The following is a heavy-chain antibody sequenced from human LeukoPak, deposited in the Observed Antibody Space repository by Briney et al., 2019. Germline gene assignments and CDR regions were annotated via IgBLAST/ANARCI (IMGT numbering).Heavy chain of an antibody. V-gene: IGHV3-73*01. D-gene: IGHD4-17*01. CDR3: TRPTTETTDDAFDI. CDR2: IRSKDNSYAT. J-gene: IGHJ3*02. Sequence: GGSLRFSCVPHGFSPSGSAMHWVRPASGAGREWVGRIRSKDNSYATAYAASVKCRFTISRDDSKNTAYLQMNSLKTEDTAVYYCTRPTTETTDDAFDIWGQGTMVTVSS. CDR1: GFSPSGSA.